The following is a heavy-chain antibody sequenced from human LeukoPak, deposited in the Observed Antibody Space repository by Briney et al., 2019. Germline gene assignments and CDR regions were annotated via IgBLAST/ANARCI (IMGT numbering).Heavy chain of an antibody. V-gene: IGHV4-34*01. D-gene: IGHD5-18*01. J-gene: IGHJ4*02. CDR3: AGGKLWLRFELDY. Sequence: SETLSLTCAVYGGSSRGFYWSSIRQPPGKGLEWIGEINHSGSTNYNPSLKSRVTISVDTSKNQFSLKLSSVTAADTVVYQCAGGKLWLRFELDYWGQGTLVTVSS. CDR1: GGSSRGFY. CDR2: INHSGST.